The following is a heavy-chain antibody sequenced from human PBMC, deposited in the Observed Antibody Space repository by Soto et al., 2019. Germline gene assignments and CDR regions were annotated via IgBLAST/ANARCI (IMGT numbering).Heavy chain of an antibody. CDR3: ARLYGDSDPREYYYMDV. Sequence: QLQLQESGPGLVKPSETLSLTCTVSGGSISSSSYYWGWIRQPPGKGLEWIGSIYYSGSTYYNPSLKRRVTISVDTSKNQFSLKLSSVTAADTAVYYCARLYGDSDPREYYYMDVWGKGTTVTVSS. CDR2: IYYSGST. D-gene: IGHD4-17*01. CDR1: GGSISSSSYY. V-gene: IGHV4-39*01. J-gene: IGHJ6*03.